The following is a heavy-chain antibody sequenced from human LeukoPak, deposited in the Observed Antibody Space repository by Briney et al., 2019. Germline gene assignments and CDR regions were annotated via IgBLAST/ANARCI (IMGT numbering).Heavy chain of an antibody. V-gene: IGHV3-74*01. D-gene: IGHD4/OR15-4a*01. CDR3: APIGAGY. CDR1: GFTFPSNW. CDR2: ISSDGRST. J-gene: IGHJ4*02. Sequence: GGPLRLSCAASGFTFPSNWHWVRQAPGKGLVWVSRISSDGRSTSYADSVKGRFTISRDNAKNMLYLQMNSLRAEDTAVYYCAPIGAGYWGQGTLVTVSS.